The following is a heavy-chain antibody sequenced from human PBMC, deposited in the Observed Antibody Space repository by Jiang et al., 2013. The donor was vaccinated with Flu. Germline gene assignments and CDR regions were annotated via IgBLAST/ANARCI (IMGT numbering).Heavy chain of an antibody. J-gene: IGHJ6*02. CDR3: ARDHPTGGYDFYYYYGMDV. CDR2: ISGYNGNT. Sequence: QAPGQGVEWMGWISGYNGNTNYAQKVQGRVTMTTDSSTSTAYMELRSLRSDDSAVYYCARDHPTGGYDFYYYYGMDVWGQGTTVTVSS. V-gene: IGHV1-18*01. D-gene: IGHD5-12*01.